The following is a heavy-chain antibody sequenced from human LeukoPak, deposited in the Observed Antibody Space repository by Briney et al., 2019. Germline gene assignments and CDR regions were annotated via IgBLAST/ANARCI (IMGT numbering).Heavy chain of an antibody. J-gene: IGHJ5*02. CDR2: IYYSGST. CDR1: GGSFSGYY. Sequence: SETLSLTCAVYGGSFSGYYWSWIRQPPGKGLEWIGYIYYSGSTNYNPSLKSRVTISVDTSKNQFSLKLSSVTAADTAVYYCAREVPTGDWFDPRGQGTLVTVSS. CDR3: AREVPTGDWFDP. V-gene: IGHV4-59*01.